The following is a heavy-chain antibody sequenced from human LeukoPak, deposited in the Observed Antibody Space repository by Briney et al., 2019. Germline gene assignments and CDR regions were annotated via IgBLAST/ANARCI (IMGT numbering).Heavy chain of an antibody. CDR2: INHSGST. D-gene: IGHD5-12*01. J-gene: IGHJ4*02. CDR3: ARGRRRRSVATIADY. CDR1: GGSISSSSYY. Sequence: PSETLSLTCAVSGGSISSSSYYWSWIRQPPGKGLEWIGEINHSGSTNYNPSLKSRVTISVDTSKNQFSLKLSSVTAADTAVYYCARGRRRRSVATIADYWGQGTLVTVSS. V-gene: IGHV4-39*07.